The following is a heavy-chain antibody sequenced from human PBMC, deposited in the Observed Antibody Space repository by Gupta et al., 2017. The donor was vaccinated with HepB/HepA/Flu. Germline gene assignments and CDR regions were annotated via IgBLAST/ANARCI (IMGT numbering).Heavy chain of an antibody. CDR3: ARDIPGGYDFWSGYWEPTGGMDV. J-gene: IGHJ6*02. CDR2: ISAYNGNT. D-gene: IGHD3-3*01. V-gene: IGHV1-18*01. CDR1: GYTFTSYG. Sequence: QVQLVQSGAEVKKPGASVKVSCKASGYTFTSYGISWVRQAPGQGLEWMGWISAYNGNTNYAQKLQGRVTMTTDTSTSTAYMELRSLRSDDTAVYYCARDIPGGYDFWSGYWEPTGGMDVWGQGTTVTVSS.